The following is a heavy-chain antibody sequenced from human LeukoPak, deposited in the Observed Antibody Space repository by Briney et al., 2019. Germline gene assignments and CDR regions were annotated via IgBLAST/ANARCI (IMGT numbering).Heavy chain of an antibody. Sequence: PSETLSLTCTVSGGSISSYYWSWIRQPPGKGPEWIGYIYYSGSTNYNPSLKSRVTISVDTSKNQFSLKLSSVTAADTAVYYCARLSLDYYGSGSYSFDYWGQGTLVTVSS. D-gene: IGHD3-10*01. J-gene: IGHJ4*02. V-gene: IGHV4-59*08. CDR1: GGSISSYY. CDR2: IYYSGST. CDR3: ARLSLDYYGSGSYSFDY.